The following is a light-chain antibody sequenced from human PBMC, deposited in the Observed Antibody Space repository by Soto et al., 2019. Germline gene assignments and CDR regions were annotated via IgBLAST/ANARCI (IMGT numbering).Light chain of an antibody. J-gene: IGKJ1*01. V-gene: IGKV1-5*01. CDR3: QQYNTYRT. Sequence: DIQMTQSPSTLSASIGDRVTITFWARQSISSWLAWYQQKPGKAPKLLIYDASKLNSGVPSRFGGSVSGTEFTLTISSLQPDDFATYYCQQYNTYRTFGQGTKVDI. CDR1: QSISSW. CDR2: DAS.